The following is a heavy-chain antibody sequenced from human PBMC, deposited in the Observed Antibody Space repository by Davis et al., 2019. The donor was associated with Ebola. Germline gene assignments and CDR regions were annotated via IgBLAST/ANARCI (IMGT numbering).Heavy chain of an antibody. CDR3: ARGLIGTKGDLREGY. V-gene: IGHV3-48*02. CDR1: GFTFSTYS. D-gene: IGHD2-2*01. J-gene: IGHJ4*02. CDR2: ISSSSSTI. Sequence: GESLKISCAASGFTFSTYSMNWVRQAPGKGLEWVSYISSSSSTICYADSVKGRFTISRDNAKNSLYLQMNSLRDEDTAVYYCARGLIGTKGDLREGYWGQGTLVTVSS.